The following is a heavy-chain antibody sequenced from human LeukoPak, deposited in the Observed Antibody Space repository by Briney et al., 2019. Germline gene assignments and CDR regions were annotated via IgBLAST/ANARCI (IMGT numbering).Heavy chain of an antibody. V-gene: IGHV1-2*02. CDR3: ARAGRITMVRGVIQPTDY. J-gene: IGHJ4*02. Sequence: ASVKVSCKASGYTFTCYYMHWVRQAPGQGLEWMGWINPNSGGTNYAQKFQGRVTMTRDTSISTAYMELSRLRSDDTAVYYCARAGRITMVRGVIQPTDYWGQGTLVTVSS. D-gene: IGHD3-10*01. CDR1: GYTFTCYY. CDR2: INPNSGGT.